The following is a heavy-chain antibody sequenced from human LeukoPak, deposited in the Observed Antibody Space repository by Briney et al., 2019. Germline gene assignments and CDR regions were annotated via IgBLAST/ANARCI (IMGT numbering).Heavy chain of an antibody. Sequence: GGSLRLSCAASGFTFSSYSMNLVRQAPGKGLEWVSSISSGSSYIFYADSVKGRFTISRDNAKNSLYLQMNSLRAEDTAVYYCARGGSGKTQDDVFDIWGQGTMVTVSS. J-gene: IGHJ3*02. CDR3: ARGGSGKTQDDVFDI. CDR2: ISSGSSYI. D-gene: IGHD3-10*01. V-gene: IGHV3-21*06. CDR1: GFTFSSYS.